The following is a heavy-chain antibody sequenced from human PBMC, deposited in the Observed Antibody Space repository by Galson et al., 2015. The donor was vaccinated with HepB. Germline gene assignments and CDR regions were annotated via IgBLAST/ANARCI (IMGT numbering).Heavy chain of an antibody. D-gene: IGHD3-16*02. Sequence: TLSLTCAVYGGSFSGYYWSWIRQPPGKGLEWIGEINHSGSTNYNPSLKSRVTISVDTSKNQFSLKLSSVTAADTAVYYCARDLVRGITLRLGELSLPGVVVWGQGTLVTVSS. V-gene: IGHV4-34*01. CDR3: ARDLVRGITLRLGELSLPGVVV. J-gene: IGHJ4*02. CDR2: INHSGST. CDR1: GGSFSGYY.